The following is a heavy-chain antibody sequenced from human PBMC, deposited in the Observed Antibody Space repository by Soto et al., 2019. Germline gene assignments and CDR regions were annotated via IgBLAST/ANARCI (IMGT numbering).Heavy chain of an antibody. CDR1: GFSLSTSGVG. CDR3: ALSITMVRGPREDAFDI. V-gene: IGHV2-5*02. Sequence: QITLKESGPTLVKPTQTLTLTCTFSGFSLSTSGVGVGWIRQPPGKALEWLALIYWDDDKRYSPSLKSRLTITKDTSKNRVVLTMTNMDPVDTATYYCALSITMVRGPREDAFDIWGQGTMVTVSS. CDR2: IYWDDDK. J-gene: IGHJ3*02. D-gene: IGHD3-10*01.